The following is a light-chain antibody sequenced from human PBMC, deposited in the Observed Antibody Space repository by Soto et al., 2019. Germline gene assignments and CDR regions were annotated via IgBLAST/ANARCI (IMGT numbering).Light chain of an antibody. CDR1: QTVNSN. J-gene: IGKJ1*01. CDR3: QQYNNWPQT. V-gene: IGKV3D-15*01. CDR2: GAS. Sequence: EIVMTQSPATLSMSPGERATLSCRASQTVNSNLAWYQQKPGQAPRLLIYGASSRATGIPDRFSGSGSGTDFTLTISSLQSEDFAVYYCQQYNNWPQTFGQGTKVDI.